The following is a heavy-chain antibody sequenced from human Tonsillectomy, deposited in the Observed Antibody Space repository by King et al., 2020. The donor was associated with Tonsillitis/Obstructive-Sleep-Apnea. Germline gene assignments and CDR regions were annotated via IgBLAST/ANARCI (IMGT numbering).Heavy chain of an antibody. V-gene: IGHV4-59*01. J-gene: IGHJ4*02. CDR1: GGSISDYY. Sequence: QLQESGPGLVKPSETLSLTCTVSGGSISDYYWTWIRQSPGAGLEWIGYIYYGGRSSYNPYLKGRVSILVDSSKNQISLKVTSMTAADTAMYYCARGSSAAAAGLDHWGQGTRVTVSS. D-gene: IGHD6-13*01. CDR3: ARGSSAAAAGLDH. CDR2: IYYGGRS.